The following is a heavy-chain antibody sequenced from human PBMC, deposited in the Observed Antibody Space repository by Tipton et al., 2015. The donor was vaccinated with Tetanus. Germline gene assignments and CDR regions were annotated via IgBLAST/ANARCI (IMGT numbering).Heavy chain of an antibody. CDR2: IIPSGGNT. CDR3: ARDGGSYYTDY. V-gene: IGHV1-46*01. CDR1: GYTLTSYH. D-gene: IGHD1-26*01. Sequence: QSGAEVKKPGASVKVSCKASGYTLTSYHMHWVRQAPGQGLEWMGIIIPSGGNTRHAQEFQGRVTMTRDTSTSTVYMELSSLRSEDTAVYYCARDGGSYYTDYWGQGTLVTVSS. J-gene: IGHJ4*02.